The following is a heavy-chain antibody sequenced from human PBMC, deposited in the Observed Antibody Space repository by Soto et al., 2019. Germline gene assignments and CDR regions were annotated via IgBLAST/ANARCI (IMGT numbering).Heavy chain of an antibody. V-gene: IGHV1-69*13. CDR3: ARAHYYDSSGYYYPFDY. CDR1: GGTFSSYA. J-gene: IGHJ4*02. CDR2: IIPIFGTA. Sequence: SVKVSCKASGGTFSSYAISWVRQAPGQGLEWMGGIIPIFGTANYAQKFQGRVTITADESTSTAYMELSSLRSEDTAVYYCARAHYYDSSGYYYPFDYWGQGTRVTVYS. D-gene: IGHD3-22*01.